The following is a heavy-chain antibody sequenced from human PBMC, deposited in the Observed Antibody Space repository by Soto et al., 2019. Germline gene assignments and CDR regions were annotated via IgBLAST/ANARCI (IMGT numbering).Heavy chain of an antibody. CDR3: ATGQRLHAKYYYYYGMDV. D-gene: IGHD6-25*01. CDR2: FDPEDGET. V-gene: IGHV1-24*01. CDR1: GYTLTELS. J-gene: IGHJ6*02. Sequence: GASVKVSCKVSGYTLTELSMHWVRQAPGKGLEWMGGFDPEDGETIYAQKFQGRVTMTEDTSTDTAYMELSSLRSEDTAVYYCATGQRLHAKYYYYYGMDVWGQGTTVTVSS.